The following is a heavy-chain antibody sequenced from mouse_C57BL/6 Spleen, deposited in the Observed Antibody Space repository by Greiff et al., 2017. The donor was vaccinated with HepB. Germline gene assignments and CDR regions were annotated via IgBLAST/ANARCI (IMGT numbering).Heavy chain of an antibody. V-gene: IGHV1-53*01. J-gene: IGHJ2*01. CDR1: GYTFTSYW. CDR2: INPSNGGT. D-gene: IGHD1-1*01. CDR3: AREDGSSLGYFDY. Sequence: QVQLQQPGTELVKPGASVKLSCKASGYTFTSYWMHWVKQRPGQGLAWIGNINPSNGGTNYNEKFKSKATLTVDKSSSTAYMQLSSLTSEDSAVYYCAREDGSSLGYFDYWGQGTTLTVSS.